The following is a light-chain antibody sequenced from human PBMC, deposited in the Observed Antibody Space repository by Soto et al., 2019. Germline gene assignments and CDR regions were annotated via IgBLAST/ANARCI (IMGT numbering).Light chain of an antibody. J-gene: IGLJ2*01. CDR3: AAWDDSLSGVL. CDR2: RNN. Sequence: QSVLTQPPSASGAPGQRVTISCSGSSSNIGSNYVYWYQQLPGTAPKLLIYRNNQRRSRVPDRFSGSKSGTSVSLAISGLRSEDEGNYYCAAWDDSLSGVLFGGGTKLTVL. CDR1: SSNIGSNY. V-gene: IGLV1-47*01.